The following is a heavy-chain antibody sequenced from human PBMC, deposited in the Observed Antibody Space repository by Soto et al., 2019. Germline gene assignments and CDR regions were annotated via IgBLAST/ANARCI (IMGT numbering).Heavy chain of an antibody. CDR3: ARNGDRSEAHFDY. CDR1: GGSINSGGYC. Sequence: PSETLSLTCTVSGGSINSGGYCWSWVRQPPGKGLEWIGEIYHSGSTNYNPSLKSRVTISVDKSKNQFSLKLSSVTAADTAVYYCARNGDRSEAHFDYWGQGTLVTVSS. D-gene: IGHD3-10*01. CDR2: IYHSGST. J-gene: IGHJ4*02. V-gene: IGHV4-4*02.